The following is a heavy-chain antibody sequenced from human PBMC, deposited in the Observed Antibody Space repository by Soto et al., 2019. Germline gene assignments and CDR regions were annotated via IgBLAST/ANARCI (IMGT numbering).Heavy chain of an antibody. CDR2: ISGSGDST. CDR1: GFTVNSHA. J-gene: IGHJ6*02. D-gene: IGHD2-8*01. Sequence: GGSRRLSCAASGFTVNSHAMSWVRQAPGKGLEWVASISGSGDSTYYGDSVKCQITISRDRSSSTIYLQMNNLRGEDTVVYFCTKSRRGILMVYGFGGMCVWGQGPTVSGSS. CDR3: TKSRRGILMVYGFGGMCV. V-gene: IGHV3-23*01.